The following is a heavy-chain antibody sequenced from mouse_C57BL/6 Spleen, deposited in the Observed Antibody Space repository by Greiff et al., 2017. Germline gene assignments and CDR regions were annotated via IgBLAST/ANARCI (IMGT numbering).Heavy chain of an antibody. CDR3: ARALDGYYDY. D-gene: IGHD2-3*01. J-gene: IGHJ2*01. Sequence: EVNLVESGGDLVKPGGSLKLSCAASGFTFSSYGMSWVRQTPDKRLEWVATISSGGSYTYYPDSVKGRFTISRDNAKNTLYLQMSSLKSEDTAMYYCARALDGYYDYWGQGTTLTVSS. CDR1: GFTFSSYG. CDR2: ISSGGSYT. V-gene: IGHV5-6*01.